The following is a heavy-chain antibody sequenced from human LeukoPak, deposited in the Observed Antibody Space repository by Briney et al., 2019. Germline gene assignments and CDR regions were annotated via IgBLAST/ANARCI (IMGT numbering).Heavy chain of an antibody. J-gene: IGHJ6*02. CDR2: INPSGGST. CDR3: ASRLGYCSGGSCYDPNYYYYGMDV. D-gene: IGHD2-15*01. CDR1: GYTFTSYY. Sequence: ASVKVSCKASGYTFTSYYMHWVRQAPGRGLEWMGIINPSGGSTSYAQKFQGRVTMTRDTSTSTVYMELSSLRSEDTAVYYCASRLGYCSGGSCYDPNYYYYGMDVWGQGTTVTVSS. V-gene: IGHV1-46*01.